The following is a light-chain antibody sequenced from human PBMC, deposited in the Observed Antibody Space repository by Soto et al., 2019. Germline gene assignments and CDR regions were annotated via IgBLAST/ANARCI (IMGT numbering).Light chain of an antibody. Sequence: DIQMTQSPYSLSASVGDRVTITCRASQSISSYLNWYHQKPGKAPKLLIYAASSLQSGVPSRFSGSGSGTEFTLTISSLQSEDFAVYYCQQYNNWPPWTFGQGTKVDI. CDR2: AAS. J-gene: IGKJ1*01. CDR3: QQYNNWPPWT. CDR1: QSISSY. V-gene: IGKV1-39*01.